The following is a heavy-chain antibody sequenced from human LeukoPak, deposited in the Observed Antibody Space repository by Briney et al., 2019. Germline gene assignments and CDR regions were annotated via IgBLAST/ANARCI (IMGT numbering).Heavy chain of an antibody. Sequence: GASEKVSCKVSGYTLPELSMHWVRQAPGKGLEWTGGFDPEDGETIYAQKFQGRVTMTEDTSTDTAYMELSSLRSEDTAVYYCATAQIAAASREFDPWGQGTLVTVSS. CDR1: GYTLPELS. CDR3: ATAQIAAASREFDP. D-gene: IGHD6-13*01. CDR2: FDPEDGET. V-gene: IGHV1-24*01. J-gene: IGHJ5*02.